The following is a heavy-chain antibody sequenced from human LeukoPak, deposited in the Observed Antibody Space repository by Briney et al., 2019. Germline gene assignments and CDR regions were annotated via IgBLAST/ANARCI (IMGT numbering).Heavy chain of an antibody. CDR3: ARHRGSSWYARVFDY. J-gene: IGHJ4*02. D-gene: IGHD6-13*01. CDR1: GGSISSYY. CDR2: IYYSGST. Sequence: SETLSLTCTVSGGSISSYYWSWIRQPPGKGLEWIGYIYYSGSTNYNPSLKSRVTISVDTSKNQFSLKLSSVTAADTAVYYCARHRGSSWYARVFDYWGQGTLVTVPS. V-gene: IGHV4-59*08.